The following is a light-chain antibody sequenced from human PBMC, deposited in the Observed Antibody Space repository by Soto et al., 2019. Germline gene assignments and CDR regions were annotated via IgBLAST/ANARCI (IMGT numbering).Light chain of an antibody. CDR1: SSDVGGYNF. V-gene: IGLV2-8*01. Sequence: QSVLTQPASVSGSPGQSITISCTGTSSDVGGYNFVSWYQQHPGRAPKLLIYEVSRRPSGVPDRFSGSKSGNTASLTVSALQAEDEADYYRSSFTDGNNLVFGTGTKVTVL. CDR3: SSFTDGNNLV. CDR2: EVS. J-gene: IGLJ1*01.